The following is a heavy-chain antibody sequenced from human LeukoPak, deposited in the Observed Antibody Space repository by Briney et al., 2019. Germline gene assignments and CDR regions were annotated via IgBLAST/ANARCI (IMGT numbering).Heavy chain of an antibody. CDR1: GGTFSSYA. CDR3: ARDHITIFGVVIGGLNWFDP. CDR2: IIPILGIA. J-gene: IGHJ5*02. Sequence: SVKVSCKASGGTFSSYAISWVRQAPGQGLEWMGRIIPILGIANYAQKFQGRVTITADKSTSTAYMELSSLRSEDTAVYYCARDHITIFGVVIGGLNWFDPWGQGTLVTVSS. V-gene: IGHV1-69*04. D-gene: IGHD3-3*01.